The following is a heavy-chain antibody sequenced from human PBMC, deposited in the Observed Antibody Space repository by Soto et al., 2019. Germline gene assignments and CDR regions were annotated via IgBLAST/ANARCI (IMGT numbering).Heavy chain of an antibody. CDR2: IYHSGRS. J-gene: IGHJ4*02. CDR3: ARLGDCTNGVCSYFDY. Sequence: QVQLQESGPGLVKPSGTLSLSCAVSGGSISSSDWWSWVRQPPGKGLEWIGEIYHSGRSNYNPSLRSRVTRPVDQSKNQFALRLNSATAADTAVNYCARLGDCTNGVCSYFDYWGQGTLVTVSS. D-gene: IGHD2-8*01. V-gene: IGHV4-4*02. CDR1: GGSISSSDW.